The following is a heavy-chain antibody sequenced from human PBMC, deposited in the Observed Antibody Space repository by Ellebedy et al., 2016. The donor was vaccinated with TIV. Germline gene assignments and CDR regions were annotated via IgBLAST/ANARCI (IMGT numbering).Heavy chain of an antibody. D-gene: IGHD3/OR15-3a*01. CDR1: AFPFSSYA. CDR3: ARVDKAHYFFYYGLDV. V-gene: IGHV3-30-3*01. J-gene: IGHJ6*02. Sequence: GGSLRLSCEASAFPFSSYAVHWVRQAPGKGLEWVAVISYDGSNKYYADSVKGRFTISRDNSRNTLYLQMNSLRGEDTAVYYCARVDKAHYFFYYGLDVWGQGTTVTVSS. CDR2: ISYDGSNK.